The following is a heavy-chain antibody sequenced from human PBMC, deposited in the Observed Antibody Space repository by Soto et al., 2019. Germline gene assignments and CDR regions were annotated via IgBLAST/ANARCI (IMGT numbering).Heavy chain of an antibody. J-gene: IGHJ3*02. V-gene: IGHV3-30*18. CDR1: GFTFSDYG. Sequence: QVQLVESGGGVVQPGRSLRLSCAASGFTFSDYGMHWVRQAPGKGLEWVAVISNDGSNKYYADSVRGRFTISRDNSKNTLYLQMNSLRAEDTAVYYCAKSGGNYYVYEAFEIWGQGTMVTVSS. D-gene: IGHD1-26*01. CDR3: AKSGGNYYVYEAFEI. CDR2: ISNDGSNK.